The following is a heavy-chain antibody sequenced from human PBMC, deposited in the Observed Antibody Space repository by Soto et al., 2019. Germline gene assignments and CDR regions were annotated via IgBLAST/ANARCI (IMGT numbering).Heavy chain of an antibody. CDR3: ARGPMSCTSGSCPYFFDY. V-gene: IGHV1-8*01. CDR2: MNPNSGNT. Sequence: QVQLVQSGAEVKKPGASVKVSCKASGYTFTNYDINWVRQATGQGLEWMGWMNPNSGNTGYAQKLQGRVTMTRNTSMSTASMELSSLRSEDTAVYYCARGPMSCTSGSCPYFFDYWAQGTLVTVSS. D-gene: IGHD2-15*01. CDR1: GYTFTNYD. J-gene: IGHJ4*02.